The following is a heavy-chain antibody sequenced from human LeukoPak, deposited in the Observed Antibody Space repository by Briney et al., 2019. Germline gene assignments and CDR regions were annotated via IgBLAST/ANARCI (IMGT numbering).Heavy chain of an antibody. J-gene: IGHJ4*02. CDR3: ARVGSGWYWYFDY. CDR1: GYTFTNYG. Sequence: ASVKVSCKASGYTFTNYGLSWVRQAPGQGLEWMGWISVYNDDTKYAQKFQGRATMTADISTSTAYMELRSLRSEDTAVYYCARVGSGWYWYFDYWGQGTLVTVSS. CDR2: ISVYNDDT. D-gene: IGHD6-19*01. V-gene: IGHV1-18*01.